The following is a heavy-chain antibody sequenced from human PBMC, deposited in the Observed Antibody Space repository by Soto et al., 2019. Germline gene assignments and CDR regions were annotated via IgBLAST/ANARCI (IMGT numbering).Heavy chain of an antibody. CDR2: ISAYNGNT. D-gene: IGHD3-22*01. CDR1: GYTFTSYG. V-gene: IGHV1-18*01. J-gene: IGHJ4*02. CDR3: ARDFIWTHYDSSGYPVLDY. Sequence: ASVKVSCKASGYTFTSYGISWVRQAPGQGLEWMGWISAYNGNTNYAQKLQGRVTMTTDTSTSTAYMELRSLRSDDTAVYYCARDFIWTHYDSSGYPVLDYWGQGTLVTVSS.